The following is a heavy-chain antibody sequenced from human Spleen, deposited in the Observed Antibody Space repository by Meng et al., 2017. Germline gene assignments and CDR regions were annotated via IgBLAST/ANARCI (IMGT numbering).Heavy chain of an antibody. D-gene: IGHD7-27*01. CDR2: ISNYNGIA. CDR3: ARDSTGDLEY. J-gene: IGHJ4*02. V-gene: IGHV1-18*04. CDR1: GYTFTGYY. Sequence: QVQLVQSGAEVKKPGASVNVSCKASGYTFTGYYMHWVRQAPGQGLEWMGWISNYNGIANYAQRFQGRVTMTTDTSTATAYMELTNLRSDDTAIYYCARDSTGDLEYWGQGTLVTVSS.